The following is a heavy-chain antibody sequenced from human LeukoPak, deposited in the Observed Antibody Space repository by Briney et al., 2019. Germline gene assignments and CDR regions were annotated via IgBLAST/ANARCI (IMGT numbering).Heavy chain of an antibody. CDR3: ARDFEWSFDY. J-gene: IGHJ4*02. CDR1: GFTFSSYS. V-gene: IGHV3-48*01. D-gene: IGHD3-3*01. CDR2: ISSRSSTI. Sequence: GGSLRLSCAASGFTFSSYSMNWVRQAPGKGLEWVSYISSRSSTIYYADSVKGRFTISRDSSKNTLFLQMNSLRPEDTAVYFCARDFEWSFDYWGQGTLVTVSS.